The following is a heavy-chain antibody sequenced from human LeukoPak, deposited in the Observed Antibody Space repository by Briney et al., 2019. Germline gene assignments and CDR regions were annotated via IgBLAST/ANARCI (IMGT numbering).Heavy chain of an antibody. D-gene: IGHD2-2*01. V-gene: IGHV4-59*01. CDR3: ARGYCSSTSCIFDY. CDR1: GGSISSYY. J-gene: IGHJ4*02. Sequence: PSETLSLTCTVSGGSISSYYWGWIRRPPGKGLEWIGYVSYSGSTNYNPSLKSRVTMSLDTSKNQFSLKLSSVTAADTAMYYCARGYCSSTSCIFDYWGQGTLVTVFS. CDR2: VSYSGST.